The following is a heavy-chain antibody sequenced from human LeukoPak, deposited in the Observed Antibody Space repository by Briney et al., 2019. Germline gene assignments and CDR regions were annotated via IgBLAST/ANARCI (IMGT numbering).Heavy chain of an antibody. CDR3: ARDGGTGTGPVGTFDY. CDR1: GDSITSYY. Sequence: SETLSLTCTVSGDSITSYYWSWIRQPPGKGLEWIGYIYYSGSTNYNPSLKSRVTISLDTSKNQFSLKVTSVTAADTAVYYCARDGGTGTGPVGTFDYWGQGTLVTVSS. J-gene: IGHJ4*02. D-gene: IGHD1-1*01. CDR2: IYYSGST. V-gene: IGHV4-59*12.